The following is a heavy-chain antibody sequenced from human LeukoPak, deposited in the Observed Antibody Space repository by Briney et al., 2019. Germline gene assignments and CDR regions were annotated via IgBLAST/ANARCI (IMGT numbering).Heavy chain of an antibody. J-gene: IGHJ4*02. Sequence: SGPALVKPTQTLTLTCTFSGFSLSTSGMCVSWIRQPPGKALEWLARIDWDDDKYYSTSLKTRLTISKDTSKNQVVLTMTNMDPVDTATYYCARGEYSSGWIGTEDYWGQGTLVTVSS. D-gene: IGHD6-19*01. CDR3: ARGEYSSGWIGTEDY. V-gene: IGHV2-70*11. CDR1: GFSLSTSGMC. CDR2: IDWDDDK.